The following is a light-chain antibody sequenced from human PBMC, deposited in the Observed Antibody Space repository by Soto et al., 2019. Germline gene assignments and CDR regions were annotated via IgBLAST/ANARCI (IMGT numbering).Light chain of an antibody. CDR3: QQYGSSIFT. CDR2: GAS. J-gene: IGKJ3*01. CDR1: QSVSSSY. Sequence: EIVLTQSPGTLSLSPGERATLSCRASQSVSSSYLAWYQQKPGQAPRLLIHGASSRATGIPDRFSGSGSGTDFTLTISRVEPEDFAVYYCQQYGSSIFTFGPGTKVDIK. V-gene: IGKV3-20*01.